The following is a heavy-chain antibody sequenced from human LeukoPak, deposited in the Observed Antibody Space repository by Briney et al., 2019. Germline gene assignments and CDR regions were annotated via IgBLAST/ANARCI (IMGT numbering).Heavy chain of an antibody. D-gene: IGHD6-19*01. CDR3: ARDGGSSGWYVYFDY. J-gene: IGHJ4*02. CDR2: IWYDGSNK. V-gene: IGHV3-33*01. CDR1: GFTFSSYG. Sequence: GGSLRLSCAASGFTFSSYGMHWVRQAPGKGLEWVAVIWYDGSNKYYADSVKGRFTISRDNSKNTLYLQMNSLGAEDTAVYYCARDGGSSGWYVYFDYWGQGTLVTVSS.